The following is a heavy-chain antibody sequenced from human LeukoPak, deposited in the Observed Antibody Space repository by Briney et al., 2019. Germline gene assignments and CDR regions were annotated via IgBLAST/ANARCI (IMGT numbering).Heavy chain of an antibody. CDR1: GYTFTNYG. CDR2: ISAYNGNT. Sequence: ASVKVSCTASGYTFTNYGFNWVRQAPGQGLEWMGWISAYNGNTNYAQKVQGRVTMTTDTSTNTAYMELRSLRSDDTAVYYCARWDRSTAATFDFWGQGTPVTVSS. CDR3: ARWDRSTAATFDF. J-gene: IGHJ4*02. D-gene: IGHD2-15*01. V-gene: IGHV1-18*01.